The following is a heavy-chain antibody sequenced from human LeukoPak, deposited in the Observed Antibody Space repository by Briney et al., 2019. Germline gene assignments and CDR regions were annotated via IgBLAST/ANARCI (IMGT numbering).Heavy chain of an antibody. CDR3: ARWSYSSDWYFGTFDI. Sequence: ASVKVSCKASGDTFNTYGISWVRQAPGKGLEWMGWISTYDGNTNYAQNLQGRVTMTTDTSTRTAYMELRSLRSGDTAVYYCARWSYSSDWYFGTFDIWGQGTTVTISS. V-gene: IGHV1-18*01. J-gene: IGHJ3*02. CDR2: ISTYDGNT. D-gene: IGHD6-19*01. CDR1: GDTFNTYG.